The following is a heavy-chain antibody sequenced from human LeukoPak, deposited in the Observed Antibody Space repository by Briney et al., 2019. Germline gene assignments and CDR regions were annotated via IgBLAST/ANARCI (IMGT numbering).Heavy chain of an antibody. CDR1: GFIFSTCA. V-gene: IGHV3-30-3*01. Sequence: GRSLRLSCAASGFIFSTCAMHWARQAPGKGLEWVAVISYDGNNKYYADSVRGRFTTSRDNSKNTVSLQRDSLRAEDTAVYYCARDLSMYYNYGMDVWGQGTTVTVSS. J-gene: IGHJ6*02. CDR3: ARDLSMYYNYGMDV. CDR2: ISYDGNNK.